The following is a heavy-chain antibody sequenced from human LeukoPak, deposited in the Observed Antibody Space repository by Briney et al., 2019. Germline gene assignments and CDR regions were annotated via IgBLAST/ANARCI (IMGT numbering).Heavy chain of an antibody. Sequence: GGSLRLSCEASEFTLSGQSMNWVRQAPGRGLEWVSYISSDSNIKHYADSVKGRFTVSRDNAKKSLYLQMNSLRAEDTAVYYCARVLTIFGVVSTTSYFDYWGQGTLVTVSS. CDR2: ISSDSNIK. D-gene: IGHD3-3*01. CDR1: EFTLSGQS. CDR3: ARVLTIFGVVSTTSYFDY. J-gene: IGHJ4*02. V-gene: IGHV3-48*04.